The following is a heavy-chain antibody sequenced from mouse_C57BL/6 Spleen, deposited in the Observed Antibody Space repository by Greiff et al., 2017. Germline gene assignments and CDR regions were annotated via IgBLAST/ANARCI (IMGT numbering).Heavy chain of an antibody. CDR2: ISSGSSTI. Sequence: EVQVVESGGGLVKPGGSLKLSCAASGFTFSDYGMHWVRQAPEKGLEWVAYISSGSSTIYYADTVKGRFTISRDNAKNTLFLQMTSLRSEDTAMYYCARLYYYGSSYEYYFDYWGQGTTLTVSS. CDR3: ARLYYYGSSYEYYFDY. D-gene: IGHD1-1*01. CDR1: GFTFSDYG. J-gene: IGHJ2*01. V-gene: IGHV5-17*01.